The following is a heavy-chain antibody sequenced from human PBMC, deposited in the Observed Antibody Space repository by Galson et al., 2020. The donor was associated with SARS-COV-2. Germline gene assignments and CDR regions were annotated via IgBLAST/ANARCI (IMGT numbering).Heavy chain of an antibody. CDR1: GFTFSSYA. Sequence: GESLKISCAASGFTFSSYAMSWVRQAPGKGLEWVSALSASGGSTYYADSVKGRFTISRDNSKNTLHLQMNSLRAEDTAVYYCAKDGGLWRYDCGTGSFPYVDYWGQGALVVAPS. D-gene: IGHD3-3*01. J-gene: IGHJ4*02. CDR2: LSASGGST. CDR3: AKDGGLWRYDCGTGSFPYVDY. V-gene: IGHV3-23*01.